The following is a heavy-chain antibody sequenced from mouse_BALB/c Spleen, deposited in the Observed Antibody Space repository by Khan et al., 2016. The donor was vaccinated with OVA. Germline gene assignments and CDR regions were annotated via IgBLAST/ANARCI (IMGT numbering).Heavy chain of an antibody. Sequence: EVELVESGGGLVQPGGSRKLSCAASGFTFSRFGMHWVRQAPEKGLEWVAYISSGSSTIYYADTVKGRFTISRDNPKNTLFLQMTSLRSEDTAMYCFAMDSNFDYWGQGTTLTVSS. V-gene: IGHV5-17*02. CDR3: AMDSNFDY. CDR2: ISSGSSTI. CDR1: GFTFSRFG. J-gene: IGHJ2*01.